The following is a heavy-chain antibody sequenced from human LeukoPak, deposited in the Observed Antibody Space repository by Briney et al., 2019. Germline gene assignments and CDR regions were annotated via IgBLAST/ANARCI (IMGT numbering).Heavy chain of an antibody. CDR2: IYYSGST. CDR1: GGSIISGGYY. V-gene: IGHV4-31*03. J-gene: IGHJ4*02. CDR3: ASLRWISSGYRVY. Sequence: SETLSVTCTVSGGSIISGGYYWSWIRQHPGKGLEWIGYIYYSGSTYYNPSLKSRVTISVDTSKNQFSLKLSSVTAADTAVYYCASLRWISSGYRVYWGQGTLVTASS. D-gene: IGHD3-22*01.